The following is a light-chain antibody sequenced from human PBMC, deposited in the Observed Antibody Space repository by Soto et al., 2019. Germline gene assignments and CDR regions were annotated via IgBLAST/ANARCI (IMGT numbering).Light chain of an antibody. J-gene: IGKJ5*01. V-gene: IGKV1D-12*01. CDR3: QQAYSFPIT. CDR2: GAS. CDR1: QGIAGY. Sequence: DIQVTQSPSSVSASVGDRFTITCRASQGIAGYLAWYQHKPGRTPELLIHGASRLQSGVPARFSGSGSGTDFTLSINSLQPEDFATYYCQQAYSFPITFGQGTRLEIK.